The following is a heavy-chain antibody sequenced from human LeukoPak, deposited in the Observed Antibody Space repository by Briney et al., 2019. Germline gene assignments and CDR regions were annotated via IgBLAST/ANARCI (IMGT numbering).Heavy chain of an antibody. D-gene: IGHD4-23*01. CDR1: GFTFDDYT. CDR3: AKGEDYGGNLLAY. CDR2: ISWDGGST. Sequence: GGSLRLSCAASGFTFDDYTMHWVRQAPGKGLEWVSLISWDGGSTYYADSVKGRFTISRDNSKNSLYLQMNSLRTEDTALYYCAKGEDYGGNLLAYWGQGTLVTVSS. V-gene: IGHV3-43*01. J-gene: IGHJ4*02.